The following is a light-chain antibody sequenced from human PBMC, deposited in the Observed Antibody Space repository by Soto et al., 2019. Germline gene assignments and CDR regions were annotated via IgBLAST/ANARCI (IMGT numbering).Light chain of an antibody. J-gene: IGLJ2*01. CDR2: RND. CDR1: NSNIGDNF. CDR3: AAWDDSLSGVV. Sequence: QSVLTQPPSASGTPWQRVTISCSGSNSNIGDNFAYWYQQLPGAAPKLLIYRNDQRPSGVPDRISGSKSGTSASLAISGLRSEDEADYYCAAWDDSLSGVVFGGGTKLTVL. V-gene: IGLV1-47*01.